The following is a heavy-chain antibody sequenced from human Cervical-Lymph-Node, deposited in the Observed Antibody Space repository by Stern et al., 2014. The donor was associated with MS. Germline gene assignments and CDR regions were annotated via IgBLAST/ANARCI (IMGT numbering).Heavy chain of an antibody. CDR3: ARDHFTTSLDV. V-gene: IGHV4-31*03. J-gene: IGHJ6*02. CDR2: IYSSGTT. CDR1: GGSISSDNYY. D-gene: IGHD3-22*01. Sequence: QVQLGQSGPGLVKPSQTLSLTCTVSGGSISSDNYYWTWIRQHPGKGLEWIGHIYSSGTTYYNPSLKSRVSITVDTSQNLFSLRLSSVTAADTAVYYCARDHFTTSLDVWGQGTTVTVS.